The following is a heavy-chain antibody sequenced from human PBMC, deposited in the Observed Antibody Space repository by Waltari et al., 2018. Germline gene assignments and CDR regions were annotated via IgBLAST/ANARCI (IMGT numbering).Heavy chain of an antibody. V-gene: IGHV3-7*01. CDR3: ARGDCIADNCDRSIFLMDY. CDR2: IRPDGSGN. CDR1: GFTLINYW. J-gene: IGHJ4*02. D-gene: IGHD2-15*01. Sequence: EVQLVESGGGLVQPGGSLRLSCAASGFTLINYWMNWVRQAPGKGLEWVGNIRPDGSGNTYVDSVKGRFSISRDSAKNSLFLQMNSLRVEDTAVYYCARGDCIADNCDRSIFLMDYWGQGTLVTVSS.